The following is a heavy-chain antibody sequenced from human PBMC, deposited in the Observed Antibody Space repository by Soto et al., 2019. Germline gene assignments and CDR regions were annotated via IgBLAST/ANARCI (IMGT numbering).Heavy chain of an antibody. CDR1: GYSFIGYY. CDR3: ARGDVNWFDP. J-gene: IGHJ5*02. V-gene: IGHV1-2*02. CDR2: INPKSGVT. Sequence: ASVKVSCKASGYSFIGYYMHWVRQAPGQGLEWMGWINPKSGVTNYAQKFQGMVTMTRDTSITTAYMELSSLRSDDTAVYYCARGDVNWFDPWGQGTLVTVSS. D-gene: IGHD2-21*02.